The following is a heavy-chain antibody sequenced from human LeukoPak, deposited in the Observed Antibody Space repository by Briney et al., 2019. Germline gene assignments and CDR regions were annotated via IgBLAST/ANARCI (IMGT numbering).Heavy chain of an antibody. Sequence: SETLSLTCAIYGGSFSGYYWSRIRQPPGKGLEWIGEINHSGSTNYNPSLKSRVTISVDTSKNQFSLKLSSVTAADTAVYYCAGLGCSSTSCYGYYYYYMDVWGKGTTVTVSS. CDR1: GGSFSGYY. J-gene: IGHJ6*03. D-gene: IGHD2-2*01. CDR3: AGLGCSSTSCYGYYYYYMDV. CDR2: INHSGST. V-gene: IGHV4-34*01.